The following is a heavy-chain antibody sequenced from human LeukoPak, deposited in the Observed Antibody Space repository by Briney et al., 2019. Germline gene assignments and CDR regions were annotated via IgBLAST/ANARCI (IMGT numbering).Heavy chain of an antibody. D-gene: IGHD2-2*02. V-gene: IGHV3-30*02. CDR2: IQYDGSYK. Sequence: PGGSLRLSCGTSGFAFSFFGMHWVRQAPGKGLEWAAFIQYDGSYKFYADSVQGRFSISRDNSKNTLFLHMNSLATEDTAVYYCAKTSDQLLYSKLDFWGQGTLVTVSS. J-gene: IGHJ4*02. CDR3: AKTSDQLLYSKLDF. CDR1: GFAFSFFG.